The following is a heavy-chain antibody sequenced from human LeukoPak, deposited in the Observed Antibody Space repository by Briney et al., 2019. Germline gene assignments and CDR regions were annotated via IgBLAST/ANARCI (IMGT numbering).Heavy chain of an antibody. CDR3: AKDRNPNYYDSSGYYNDAFDI. J-gene: IGHJ3*02. CDR1: GYSIXXGYY. Sequence: GYSIXXGYYWAWIRQPPGKGLEWIGSIFHTGSTYHNPSLKSRVTISVDTSKNQFSLKLNSVTAADTAVYYCAKDRNPNYYDSSGYYNDAFDIWGQGTMVTVSS. CDR2: IFHTGST. V-gene: IGHV4-38-2*02. D-gene: IGHD3-22*01.